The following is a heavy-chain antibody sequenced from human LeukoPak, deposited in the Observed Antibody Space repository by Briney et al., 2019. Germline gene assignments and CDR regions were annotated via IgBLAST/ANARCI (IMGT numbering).Heavy chain of an antibody. D-gene: IGHD6-13*01. CDR3: ARVAPIYSSSLYYLDS. CDR2: IWYDGSNI. J-gene: IGHJ4*02. Sequence: PGGSLRLSCAASGFTFSDYGMHWVRQAPGKGLEWVAVIWYDGSNIYYGDAVKGRFTISRDNSKNTLYLQMNSLRAEDTAVYYCARVAPIYSSSLYYLDSWGQGTLVTVSS. CDR1: GFTFSDYG. V-gene: IGHV3-33*01.